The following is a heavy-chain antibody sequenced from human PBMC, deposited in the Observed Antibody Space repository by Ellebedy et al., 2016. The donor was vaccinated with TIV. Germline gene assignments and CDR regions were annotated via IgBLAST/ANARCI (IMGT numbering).Heavy chain of an antibody. CDR2: LSFDGSNE. J-gene: IGHJ4*02. CDR3: ARDGGAKYTSGRFDF. CDR1: GFTFSTYT. D-gene: IGHD6-19*01. Sequence: PGGSLRLSCAASGFTFSTYTMHWVRQAPGKGLEWVATLSFDGSNEFYVDSVKGRFTVSRDNSKNRLYLKMDSLTVEDTAVFYCARDGGAKYTSGRFDFWGQGTLVTVSS. V-gene: IGHV3-30-3*01.